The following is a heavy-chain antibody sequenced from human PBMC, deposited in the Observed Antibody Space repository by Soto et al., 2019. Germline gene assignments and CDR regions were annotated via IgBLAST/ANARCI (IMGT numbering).Heavy chain of an antibody. CDR3: ARDTREITRVRGVIPYYIYHMDV. CDR1: GGTFNNYA. D-gene: IGHD3-10*01. J-gene: IGHJ6*02. CDR2: LIPAFGTP. Sequence: QVQLAQSGAEVKKRGSSVKVSCRVSGGTFNNYAISWVRQAPGEGLEWMGGLIPAFGTPKYAQRFQDRVTISADVYAATAYMELTSLRSADKAVYYCARDTREITRVRGVIPYYIYHMDVWGPGTTVAVSS. V-gene: IGHV1-69*01.